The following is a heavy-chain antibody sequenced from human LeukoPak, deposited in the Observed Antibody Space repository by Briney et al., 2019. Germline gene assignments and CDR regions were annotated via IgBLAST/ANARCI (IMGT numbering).Heavy chain of an antibody. D-gene: IGHD6-6*01. CDR1: GGSISSSSYY. CDR2: IYYSGST. J-gene: IGHJ6*03. Sequence: PSETLSLTCTVSGGSISSSSYYWGWIRQPPGKGLEWIGSIYYSGSTYYNPSLKSRVTISVDTSKNQFSLKLSSVTAADTAVYYCARAHYSSSSLYYYYMDVWGKGTTVTVSS. CDR3: ARAHYSSSSLYYYYMDV. V-gene: IGHV4-39*07.